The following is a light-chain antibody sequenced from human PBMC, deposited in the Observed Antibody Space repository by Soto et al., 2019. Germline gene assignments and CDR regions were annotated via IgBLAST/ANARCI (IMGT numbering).Light chain of an antibody. CDR3: QQYNSYHCT. Sequence: DIQMTQSPSTLSASVGDRVTITCRASQSISSWLAWYQQKPGKAPKLLIYDASSLESGVPSRFSGSGSGTEFTLSISSLHPDDFATYHCQQYNSYHCTFGQVNKLEIE. V-gene: IGKV1-5*01. CDR2: DAS. J-gene: IGKJ2*02. CDR1: QSISSW.